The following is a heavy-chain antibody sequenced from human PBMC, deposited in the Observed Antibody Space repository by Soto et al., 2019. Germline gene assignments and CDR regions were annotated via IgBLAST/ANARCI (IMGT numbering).Heavy chain of an antibody. V-gene: IGHV3-53*01. CDR1: GFTVSSNY. CDR3: ARSIAARSYYYYGMDV. D-gene: IGHD6-6*01. J-gene: IGHJ6*02. Sequence: EVQLVESGGGLIQPGGSLRLSCAASGFTVSSNYMSWVRQAPGKGLEWVSVIYSGGSTYYADSVKGRFTISRDNSKNTLYLHMNSLRAEDTAVYYCARSIAARSYYYYGMDVWGQGTTVTVSS. CDR2: IYSGGST.